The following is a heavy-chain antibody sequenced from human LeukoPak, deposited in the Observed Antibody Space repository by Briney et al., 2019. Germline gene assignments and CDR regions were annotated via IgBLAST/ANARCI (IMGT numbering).Heavy chain of an antibody. Sequence: PGGSLRLSCAVSGFTFSSSAMNWVRQAPGKGLEWVSSITSGSTYMFYADAVKGRFTISRDDAKNSLYLQMNDLRAEDTAVYYCATEVRAVQDLYYWGQGTLVTVSS. D-gene: IGHD3-10*01. CDR3: ATEVRAVQDLYY. CDR1: GFTFSSSA. V-gene: IGHV3-21*01. J-gene: IGHJ4*02. CDR2: ITSGSTYM.